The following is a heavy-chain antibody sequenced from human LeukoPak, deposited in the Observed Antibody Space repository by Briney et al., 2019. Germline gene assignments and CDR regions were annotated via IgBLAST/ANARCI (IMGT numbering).Heavy chain of an antibody. J-gene: IGHJ4*02. CDR2: ISAYNGNT. V-gene: IGHV1-18*01. CDR3: ARDSEDVVTATPVDY. Sequence: GASVKVSCKASGYTFTSYGISWVRQAPGQGLEWMGWISAYNGNTNYAQKLQGRVTTTTDTSTSTAYMELRSLRSDDTAVYYCARDSEDVVTATPVDYWGQGTLVTVSS. CDR1: GYTFTSYG. D-gene: IGHD1-26*01.